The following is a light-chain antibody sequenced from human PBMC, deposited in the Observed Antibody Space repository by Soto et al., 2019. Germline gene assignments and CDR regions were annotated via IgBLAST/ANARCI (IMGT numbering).Light chain of an antibody. CDR2: AAS. CDR3: QKYSSALWA. CDR1: QAITND. Sequence: DIQMTQSPSSLSAFVGDRVTITCGASQAITNDLAWYQQKPGKVPELLIYAASTLQSGVPSRFSGSGSGTDFTLTISSLQPEDVATYYCQKYSSALWAFGQGTKVEIK. J-gene: IGKJ1*01. V-gene: IGKV1-27*01.